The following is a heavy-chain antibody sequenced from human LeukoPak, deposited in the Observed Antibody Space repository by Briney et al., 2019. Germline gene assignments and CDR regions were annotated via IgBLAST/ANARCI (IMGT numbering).Heavy chain of an antibody. J-gene: IGHJ4*02. V-gene: IGHV3-30*18. CDR2: ISYDGSNK. Sequence: GRSLRLSCAASGFTFSSYGMHWVRQAPGKGLEWVAVISYDGSNKYYADSVKGRFTISRDNSKNTLYLQMNSLRAEDTAVYYCAKDLSPGYSNGWYGRYFDYWGQGTLVTVSS. CDR1: GFTFSSYG. CDR3: AKDLSPGYSNGWYGRYFDY. D-gene: IGHD6-19*01.